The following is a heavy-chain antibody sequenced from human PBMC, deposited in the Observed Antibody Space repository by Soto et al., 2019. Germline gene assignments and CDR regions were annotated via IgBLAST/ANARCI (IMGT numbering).Heavy chain of an antibody. CDR1: GFTFSHAW. D-gene: IGHD4-4*01. Sequence: GGSLRLSCAASGFTFSHAWMSWVRQAPGKGLEWVGRIKSKADGETKDYGAPVRGRFTISRDDSQDILYLHMNSLRIEDTAVYYCCVIKRRDQYSTSGYWFDPWGPGTPVTVSS. V-gene: IGHV3-15*01. CDR3: CVIKRRDQYSTSGYWFDP. CDR2: IKSKADGETK. J-gene: IGHJ5*02.